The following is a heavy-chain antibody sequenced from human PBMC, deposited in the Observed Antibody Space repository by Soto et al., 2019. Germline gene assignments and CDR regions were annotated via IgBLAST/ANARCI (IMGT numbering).Heavy chain of an antibody. J-gene: IGHJ4*02. CDR3: ARDQEEVLRYFDWSLFDY. D-gene: IGHD3-9*01. CDR2: IWYDGSNK. V-gene: IGHV3-33*01. Sequence: GGSLRLSCVTSGFTFSSYGMHWVRQAPGKGLEWVAVIWYDGSNKYYADSVKGRFTISRDNSKNTLYLQMNSLRAEDTAVYYCARDQEEVLRYFDWSLFDYWGQGILVTVSS. CDR1: GFTFSSYG.